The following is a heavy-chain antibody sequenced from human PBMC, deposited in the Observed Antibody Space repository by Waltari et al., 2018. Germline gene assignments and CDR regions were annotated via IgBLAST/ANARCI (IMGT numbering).Heavy chain of an antibody. CDR2: IYYSGST. D-gene: IGHD4-4*01. J-gene: IGHJ4*02. CDR1: GGSISSSSYY. CDR3: ARQHYSNPFGYFDY. Sequence: QVQLQESGPGLVKPSETLSLTCTVSGGSISSSSYYWGWIRQPPGKGLEWIGSIYYSGSTYYNPSLKSRVTISVDTSKNQFSLKLSSVTAADTAVYYCARQHYSNPFGYFDYWGQGTLVTVSS. V-gene: IGHV4-39*01.